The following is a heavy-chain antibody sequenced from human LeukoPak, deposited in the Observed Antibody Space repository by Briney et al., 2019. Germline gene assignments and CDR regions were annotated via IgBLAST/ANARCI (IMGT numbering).Heavy chain of an antibody. CDR2: IYYSGST. CDR3: ARVYGSGSYYNGYHYYYMDV. J-gene: IGHJ6*03. D-gene: IGHD3-10*01. Sequence: SETLSLTCTVSGGSISSSSYYWGWIRQPPGKGLEWIGSIYYSGSTYYNPSLKSRVTISVDTSKNQFSLKLSSVTAADTAVYYCARVYGSGSYYNGYHYYYMDVWGKGTTVTISS. V-gene: IGHV4-39*01. CDR1: GGSISSSSYY.